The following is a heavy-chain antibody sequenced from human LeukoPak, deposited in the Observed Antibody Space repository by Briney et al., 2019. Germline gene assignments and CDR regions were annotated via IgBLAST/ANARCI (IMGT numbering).Heavy chain of an antibody. CDR3: ARWLRGQWEPPLAFDY. J-gene: IGHJ4*02. Sequence: SETLSLTCTVSGGSISSYYWSWIRQPPGKGLEWIGYIYYSGSTNYNPSLKSRVTISVDTSKNQFSLKLSSVTAADTAVYYCARWLRGQWEPPLAFDYWGQGTLVTVSS. CDR2: IYYSGST. CDR1: GGSISSYY. D-gene: IGHD1-26*01. V-gene: IGHV4-59*01.